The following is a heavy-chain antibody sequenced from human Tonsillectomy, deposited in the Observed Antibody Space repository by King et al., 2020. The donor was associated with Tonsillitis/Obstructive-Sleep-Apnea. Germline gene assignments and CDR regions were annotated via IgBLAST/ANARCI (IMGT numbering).Heavy chain of an antibody. D-gene: IGHD3-10*01. Sequence: VQLVESGGGLVQPGGFLRLSCAASGFTLSNYAMSWVRQAPGKGLEWVSVISGRGGNTYYADAVKGRFTISRDNSKNTLYLQMNSLRAEDTAIYYCAKDWVGQLPDALDIWGQGTMVTVSS. CDR1: GFTLSNYA. J-gene: IGHJ3*02. CDR3: AKDWVGQLPDALDI. CDR2: ISGRGGNT. V-gene: IGHV3-23*04.